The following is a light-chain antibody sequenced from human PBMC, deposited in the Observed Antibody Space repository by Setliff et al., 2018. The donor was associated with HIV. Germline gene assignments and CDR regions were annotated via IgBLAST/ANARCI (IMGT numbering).Light chain of an antibody. J-gene: IGLJ1*01. CDR2: SFT. Sequence: QSVLAQPPSVSGAPGQRVTISCTGSSSNIGAGFDVHWYQQFPGTAPKLLIYSFTNRPSGAPDRFSGSKSGTSASLAIAGLQAEDEADYYCQSYDSSLSGYVVGTGTKVTVL. V-gene: IGLV1-40*01. CDR1: SSNIGAGFD. CDR3: QSYDSSLSGYV.